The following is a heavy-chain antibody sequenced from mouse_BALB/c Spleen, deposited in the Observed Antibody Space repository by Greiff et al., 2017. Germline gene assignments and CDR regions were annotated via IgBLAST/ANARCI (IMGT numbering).Heavy chain of an antibody. CDR2: ISSGGSYT. CDR3: ARRADYEEDY. J-gene: IGHJ2*01. V-gene: IGHV5-6*01. Sequence: EVHLVESGGDLVKPGGSLKLSCAASGFTFSSYGMSWVRQTPDKGLEWVATISSGGSYTYYPDSVKGRFTISRDNAKNTLYLQMSSLKSEDTAMYYCARRADYEEDYWGQGTTLTVSS. D-gene: IGHD2-4*01. CDR1: GFTFSSYG.